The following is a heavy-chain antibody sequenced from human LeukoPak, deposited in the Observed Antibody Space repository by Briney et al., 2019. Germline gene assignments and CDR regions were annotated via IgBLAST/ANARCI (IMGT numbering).Heavy chain of an antibody. D-gene: IGHD3-9*01. V-gene: IGHV5-51*01. J-gene: IGHJ4*02. CDR3: ARLLRYFDWLGTY. Sequence: GESLKISCKGSGYSFTSYWIGWVRQMPGKGLERMGIIYPGDSDTRYSPSFQGQVTISADKSIGTAYLQWSSLKASDTAMYYCARLLRYFDWLGTYWGQGTLVTVSS. CDR1: GYSFTSYW. CDR2: IYPGDSDT.